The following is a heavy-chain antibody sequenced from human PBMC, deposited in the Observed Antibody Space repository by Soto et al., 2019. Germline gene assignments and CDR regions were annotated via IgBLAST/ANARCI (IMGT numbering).Heavy chain of an antibody. Sequence: PGESLKISCKGSGYSFTTYWISWVRQMPGKGLEWMGRIDPSDSYTNYSPSFRGHVIISIDKSISTAYLQWSSLKASDTAMYYCARHGDIATRRSANDYWGQGALVT. CDR3: ARHGDIATRRSANDY. CDR1: GYSFTTYW. V-gene: IGHV5-10-1*01. J-gene: IGHJ4*02. D-gene: IGHD6-6*01. CDR2: IDPSDSYT.